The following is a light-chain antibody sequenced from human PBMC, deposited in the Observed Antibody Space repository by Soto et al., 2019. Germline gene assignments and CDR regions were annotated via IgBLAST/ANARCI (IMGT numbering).Light chain of an antibody. CDR2: RAS. J-gene: IGKJ2*01. Sequence: EVVLTQSPGTLSLSPGEGATLSCRASQGVSDNYLAWYQHKPGQPPRLLIYRASNRATAIPDRFSGSVSGTDFTLTISRLEPEDFAVYFCQQYGSSPRTFGQGTKLDIK. CDR3: QQYGSSPRT. CDR1: QGVSDNY. V-gene: IGKV3-20*01.